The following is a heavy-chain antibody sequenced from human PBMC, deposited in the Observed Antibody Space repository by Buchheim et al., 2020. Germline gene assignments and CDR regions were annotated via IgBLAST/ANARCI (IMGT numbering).Heavy chain of an antibody. D-gene: IGHD1-7*01. V-gene: IGHV3-48*02. CDR1: GFTFSIYS. J-gene: IGHJ6*02. Sequence: EVQLVESGGGLVQPGGSLRLSCAASGFTFSIYSMNWARQAPGKGLEWVSYIRFSGDTIYYAGSVKGRFTISRDNAENSIYFQMNSLRDEDTAVYYCARWGRTGTTPNYYYGMDVWGQGTT. CDR3: ARWGRTGTTPNYYYGMDV. CDR2: IRFSGDTI.